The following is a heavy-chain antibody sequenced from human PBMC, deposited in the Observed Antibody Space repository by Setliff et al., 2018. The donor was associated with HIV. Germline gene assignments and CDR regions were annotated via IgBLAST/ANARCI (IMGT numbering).Heavy chain of an antibody. CDR1: GGSFGAYR. V-gene: IGHV4-4*07. CDR3: ARDRHSSGLGSYGP. CDR2: IDSSGTT. D-gene: IGHD3-10*01. J-gene: IGHJ5*02. Sequence: SETLSLTCTISGGSFGAYRWSWIRQSAGRGLEWIGRIDSSGTTDSKPSLKGRVAISVDTSRNQFSLRVTSVTAADTAVYFCARDRHSSGLGSYGPWGPGILVTVSS.